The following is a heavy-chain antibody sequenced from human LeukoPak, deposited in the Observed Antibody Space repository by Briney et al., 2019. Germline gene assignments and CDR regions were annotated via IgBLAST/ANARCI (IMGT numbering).Heavy chain of an antibody. J-gene: IGHJ3*02. CDR1: GGSISSGGYY. Sequence: SEILSLTCTVSGGSISSGGYYWSWIRQHPGKGLEWIGYIYYSGSTYYNPSLKSRVTISVDTSKNQFSLKLSSVTAADTAVYYCARRLAYAFDIWGQGTMVTVSS. CDR3: ARRLAYAFDI. CDR2: IYYSGST. V-gene: IGHV4-31*03.